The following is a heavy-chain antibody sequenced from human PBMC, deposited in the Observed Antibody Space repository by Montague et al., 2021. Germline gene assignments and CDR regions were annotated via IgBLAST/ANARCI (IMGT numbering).Heavy chain of an antibody. CDR2: IYYSGSAGGTT. CDR3: ARGRGNSYVSFDS. D-gene: IGHD5-18*01. Sequence: SETLSLTCTVSGGSISSFYWSWIRQPPEKGLELIAYIYYSGSAGGTTNYNPSLKSLVTISVDSSKNQLSLQLTSVTTADTAVYYCARGRGNSYVSFDSWGQGTLVTVSS. J-gene: IGHJ4*02. V-gene: IGHV4-59*13. CDR1: GGSISSFY.